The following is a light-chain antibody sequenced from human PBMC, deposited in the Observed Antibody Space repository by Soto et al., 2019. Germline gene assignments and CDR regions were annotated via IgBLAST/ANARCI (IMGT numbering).Light chain of an antibody. V-gene: IGKV1-5*01. CDR2: DAS. J-gene: IGKJ1*01. Sequence: DIQMTQSPSTLSASVGAPVPVTCRASQSVSGWLAWYQQKPGEAPQLLIYDASALPRGVPSRFSGSGSGTKFTLTIASLQPDDFATYYCQQYETFSGTFGPGTKVDIK. CDR1: QSVSGW. CDR3: QQYETFSGT.